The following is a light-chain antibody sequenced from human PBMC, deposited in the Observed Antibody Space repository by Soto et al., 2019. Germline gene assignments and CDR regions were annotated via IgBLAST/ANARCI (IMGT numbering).Light chain of an antibody. J-gene: IGKJ1*01. CDR2: VAA. Sequence: IHMTQSPSSLSASVGDRVTITCRASQGIRRDLAWFQQKPGKAPKLLIYVAASLQSGVPSRFSGSGSGTDFTLIVSSLQPEDVATYYCLQGNSFPWTFGQGTKVEIK. CDR3: LQGNSFPWT. V-gene: IGKV1-6*01. CDR1: QGIRRD.